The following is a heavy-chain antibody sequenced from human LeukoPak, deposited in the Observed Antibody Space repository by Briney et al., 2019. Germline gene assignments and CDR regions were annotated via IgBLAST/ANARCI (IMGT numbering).Heavy chain of an antibody. D-gene: IGHD2-15*01. V-gene: IGHV3-21*01. CDR3: ARDRDCSGGSCPPPGYMDV. Sequence: GGSLRLSCAASGFTFSSYGMTWVRQAPGKGLEWVSSISSSSSYIYYADSVKGRFTISRDNAKNSLYLQMNSLRAEDTAVYYCARDRDCSGGSCPPPGYMDVWGKGTTVTVSS. CDR1: GFTFSSYG. CDR2: ISSSSSYI. J-gene: IGHJ6*03.